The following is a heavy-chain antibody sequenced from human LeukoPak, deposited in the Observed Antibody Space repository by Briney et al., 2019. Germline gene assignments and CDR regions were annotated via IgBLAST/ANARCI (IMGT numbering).Heavy chain of an antibody. CDR1: GYTFTSYG. J-gene: IGHJ3*02. V-gene: IGHV1-18*01. CDR3: ARDGFFGSGIVGAFDI. CDR2: ISAYNGNT. D-gene: IGHD3-10*01. Sequence: GASVKVSCKASGYTFTSYGISWVRQAPGQGLEWMGWISAYNGNTNYAQKFQGRVTMTTGTSTSTVYMELRSLRSDDTAVYYCARDGFFGSGIVGAFDIWGQGTMVTVSS.